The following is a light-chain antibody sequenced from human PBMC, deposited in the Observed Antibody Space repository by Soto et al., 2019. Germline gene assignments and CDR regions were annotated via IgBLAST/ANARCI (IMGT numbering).Light chain of an antibody. V-gene: IGKV3-20*01. CDR3: QQYGSSPT. CDR2: GAS. CDR1: QSLTTRY. J-gene: IGKJ5*01. Sequence: EIVLTQSPGTLSLFPGERATLSCRASQSLTTRYLAWYQQKPGQAPRLLIYGASSRATGIPDRFSGSGSGTYFTLTSSRPEPEVFEEYSCQQYGSSPTFGQGTRLEI.